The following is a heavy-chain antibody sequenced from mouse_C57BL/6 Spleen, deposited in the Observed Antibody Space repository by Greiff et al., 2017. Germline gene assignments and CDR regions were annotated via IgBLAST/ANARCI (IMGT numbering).Heavy chain of an antibody. Sequence: EVQLQQSGPELVKPGASVKISCKASGYTFTDYYMNWVKQSHGKSLEWIGDINPNNGGTSYNQKFKGKATLTVDKSSSTAYMELRSLTSEDSAVYYCARRMYDYYAMDYWGQGTSVTVSS. CDR1: GYTFTDYY. CDR3: ARRMYDYYAMDY. D-gene: IGHD2-10*02. CDR2: INPNNGGT. V-gene: IGHV1-26*01. J-gene: IGHJ4*01.